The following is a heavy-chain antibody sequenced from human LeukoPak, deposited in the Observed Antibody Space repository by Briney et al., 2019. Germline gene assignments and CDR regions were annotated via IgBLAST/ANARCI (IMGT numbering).Heavy chain of an antibody. CDR2: IYYSGST. D-gene: IGHD3-9*01. Sequence: SQTLSLTCTVSGGSITSGDYYWSWIRQPPGKGLEWIGYIYYSGSTHYNPSLKSRVTISVDTSKTQFSLNLSSVTAADTAVYYCARGGGILTAYSFDSWGQGTLVTVSS. CDR1: GGSITSGDYY. V-gene: IGHV4-30-4*01. CDR3: ARGGGILTAYSFDS. J-gene: IGHJ4*02.